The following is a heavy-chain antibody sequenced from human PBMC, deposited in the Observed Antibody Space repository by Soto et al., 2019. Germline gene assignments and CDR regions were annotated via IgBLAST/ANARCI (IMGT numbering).Heavy chain of an antibody. CDR2: INPNSGGT. Sequence: ASVKVSCKASGYTFTGYYMHWVRQAPGQGLEWMGWINPNSGGTNYAQKFQGWVTMTRDTSISTAYMELSRLRSDDTAVYYCARDLPVPAAHILGAGIYYYYYGMDVWGQGTTVTVSS. CDR1: GYTFTGYY. J-gene: IGHJ6*02. D-gene: IGHD2-2*01. CDR3: ARDLPVPAAHILGAGIYYYYYGMDV. V-gene: IGHV1-2*04.